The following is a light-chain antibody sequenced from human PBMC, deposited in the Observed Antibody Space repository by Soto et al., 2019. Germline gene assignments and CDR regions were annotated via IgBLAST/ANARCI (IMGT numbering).Light chain of an antibody. J-gene: IGKJ5*01. V-gene: IGKV3-20*01. CDR2: DAF. CDR3: QQYGGSPRT. Sequence: EIVLTQSPGTLYLSPGESATLSCRASRSLDSGQLAWYQQKVGRAPRLLIHDAFIRATGIPDRFSGSGSGTDFTLTIARLEPEDFAVYYCQQYGGSPRTFGQGTRLEI. CDR1: RSLDSGQ.